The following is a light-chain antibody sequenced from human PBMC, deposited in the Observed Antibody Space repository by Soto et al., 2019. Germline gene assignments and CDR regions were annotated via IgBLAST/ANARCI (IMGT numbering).Light chain of an antibody. Sequence: QSALTQPASVSGSPGQSITISCTGTSSDVGGYNFVSWYQQHPGKAPKVMIYEVSNRPSGVSYRFSGATSGNTASLTISGLQAEDEADYYCSSYTSSVTLVFGGGTKLTVL. J-gene: IGLJ2*01. CDR3: SSYTSSVTLV. V-gene: IGLV2-14*01. CDR2: EVS. CDR1: SSDVGGYNF.